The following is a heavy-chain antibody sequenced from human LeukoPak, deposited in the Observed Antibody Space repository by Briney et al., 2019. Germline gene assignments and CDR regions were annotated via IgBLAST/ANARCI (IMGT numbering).Heavy chain of an antibody. CDR1: GFTFSSYE. D-gene: IGHD5-18*01. CDR2: ISSSSSYI. CDR3: ARGKYSYGRFDY. V-gene: IGHV3-21*01. Sequence: PGGSLRLSCAASGFTFSSYEMNWVRQAPGKGLEWVSSISSSSSYIYYTDSVKGRFTISGDNAKNSLYLQMNSLRAEDTAVYYCARGKYSYGRFDYWGQGTLVTVSS. J-gene: IGHJ4*02.